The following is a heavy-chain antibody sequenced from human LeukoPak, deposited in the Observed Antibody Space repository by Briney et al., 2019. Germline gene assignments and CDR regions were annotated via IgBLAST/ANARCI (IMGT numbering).Heavy chain of an antibody. J-gene: IGHJ4*02. Sequence: PSETLSLTCAVAGGSISSSHWWSWVRQPPGKGLEWIGQMYYSGSTNYNPSLKSRLTISVDKSNNQFSLKLRFVTAADTAMYYCARDGGVFDYWGQGTLVTVSS. CDR1: GGSISSSHW. V-gene: IGHV4-4*02. CDR3: ARDGGVFDY. D-gene: IGHD2-8*01. CDR2: MYYSGST.